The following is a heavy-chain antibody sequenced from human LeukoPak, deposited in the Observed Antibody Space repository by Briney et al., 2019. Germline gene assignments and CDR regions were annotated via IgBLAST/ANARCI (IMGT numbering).Heavy chain of an antibody. J-gene: IGHJ6*03. CDR1: GGSISSYY. CDR3: ARVRSGYDYYYYYMDV. CDR2: IYYSGST. V-gene: IGHV4-59*01. D-gene: IGHD3-3*01. Sequence: SETLSLTCTVSGGSISSYYWSWIRQPPGKGLEWIGYIYYSGSTNYNPSLKSRVTISVDTPKNQFSLKLSSVTAADTAVYYCARVRSGYDYYYYYMDVWGKGTTVTVSS.